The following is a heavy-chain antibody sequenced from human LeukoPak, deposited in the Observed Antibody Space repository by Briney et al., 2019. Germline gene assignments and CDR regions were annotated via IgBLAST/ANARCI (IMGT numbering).Heavy chain of an antibody. Sequence: EGSLRLSCAASGFTFSSYGMHWVRQAPGKGLEWISYITNSGSDIEYADSVKGRFTISWDNAKKSLYLEMNTLRAEDTAIYYCACPYRSRFDYWGQGTLVTVSS. CDR2: ITNSGSDI. CDR3: ACPYRSRFDY. V-gene: IGHV3-21*05. CDR1: GFTFSSYG. J-gene: IGHJ4*02. D-gene: IGHD6-13*01.